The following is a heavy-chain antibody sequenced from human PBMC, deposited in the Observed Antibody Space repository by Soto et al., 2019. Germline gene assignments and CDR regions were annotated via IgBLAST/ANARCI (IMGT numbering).Heavy chain of an antibody. CDR2: IWYDGSNK. V-gene: IGHV3-33*01. Sequence: QVQLVESGGGVVQPGRSLRLSCAASGFTFSSYGMHWVRQAPGKGLEWVAVIWYDGSNKYYADSVKGRFTISRDNSKNTRYLQMNSLRAEDTAVYYCARAWGYDILTGYYEDWFDPWGQGTLVTVSS. CDR3: ARAWGYDILTGYYEDWFDP. J-gene: IGHJ5*02. D-gene: IGHD3-9*01. CDR1: GFTFSSYG.